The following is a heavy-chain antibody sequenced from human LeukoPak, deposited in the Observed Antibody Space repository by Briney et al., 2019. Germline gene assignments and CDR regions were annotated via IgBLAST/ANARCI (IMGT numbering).Heavy chain of an antibody. CDR3: ARDYRPIDY. V-gene: IGHV3-48*04. CDR1: GFTFSDYS. CDR2: ISSSGSTI. D-gene: IGHD3-16*02. Sequence: GGSLRLSCAVSGFTFSDYSMNWVRQAPGKGLEWVSYISSSGSTIYYADSVKGRFTISRDNAKNSLYLQMNSLRAEDTAVYYCARDYRPIDYWGQGTLVTVSS. J-gene: IGHJ4*02.